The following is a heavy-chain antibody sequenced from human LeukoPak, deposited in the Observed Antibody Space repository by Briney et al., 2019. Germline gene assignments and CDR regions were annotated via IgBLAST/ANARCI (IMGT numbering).Heavy chain of an antibody. Sequence: GESLKISCKGSGYSFPSYWIAWVRQMPGKGLEWMGIIYPGDSDTRYSPSFQGQVTISADKSISTAYLQLNSLKASDTAMYYCARSPSRSPYCGGDCYRFDYWGQGTLVTVSS. CDR1: GYSFPSYW. J-gene: IGHJ4*02. D-gene: IGHD2-21*02. CDR2: IYPGDSDT. CDR3: ARSPSRSPYCGGDCYRFDY. V-gene: IGHV5-51*01.